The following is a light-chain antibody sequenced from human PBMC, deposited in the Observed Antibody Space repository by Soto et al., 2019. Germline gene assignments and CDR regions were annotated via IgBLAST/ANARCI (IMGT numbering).Light chain of an antibody. CDR1: QDISNY. CDR3: QQYANLPPFT. J-gene: IGKJ3*01. V-gene: IGKV1-33*01. CDR2: DAS. Sequence: DIQMTQSPSSLSASVGDRVTITCQASQDISNYLNWYQQKPGKAPKLLIYDASNLETGVPSRFSGSGSGTDFTFTISSLQPEDIATYYCQQYANLPPFTFGPGTKVDMK.